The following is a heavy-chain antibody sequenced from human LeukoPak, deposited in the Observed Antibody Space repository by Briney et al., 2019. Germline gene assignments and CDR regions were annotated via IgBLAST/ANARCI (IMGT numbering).Heavy chain of an antibody. CDR1: GFTFSSYA. J-gene: IGHJ4*02. Sequence: GGSLRLSCAASGFTFSSYAMHWVRQAPGKGVEWVAVISYDGSNKYYADSVKGRFTISRDNSKNTLYLQMNSLRAEDTAVYYCARAPRGSSSWYYFDYWGQGTLVTVSS. CDR3: ARAPRGSSSWYYFDY. D-gene: IGHD6-13*01. CDR2: ISYDGSNK. V-gene: IGHV3-30*04.